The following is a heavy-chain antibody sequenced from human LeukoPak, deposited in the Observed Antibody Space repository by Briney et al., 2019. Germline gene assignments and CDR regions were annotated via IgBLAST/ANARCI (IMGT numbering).Heavy chain of an antibody. CDR2: IRNDGTTK. J-gene: IGHJ3*02. V-gene: IGHV3-30*02. D-gene: IGHD1-7*01. CDR3: AREGGTTASGAFDI. Sequence: PGGSLRLSCAASGFTFRSFGMHWVRQAPGKGLEWVTFIRNDGTTKYYADSVKGRFTISRDNSKNTLYLQMNSLRDEDTGVYYCAREGGTTASGAFDIWGQGTMVTVSS. CDR1: GFTFRSFG.